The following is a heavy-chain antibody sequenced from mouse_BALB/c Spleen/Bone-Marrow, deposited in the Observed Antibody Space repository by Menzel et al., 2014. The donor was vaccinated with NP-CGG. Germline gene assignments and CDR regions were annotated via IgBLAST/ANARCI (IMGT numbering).Heavy chain of an antibody. CDR2: IDPANGNT. D-gene: IGHD4-1*01. Sequence: VHVKQSGAELVKPGASVKLSCTASGFNIKDTNMHWVKQRPEQGLEWIGRIDPANGNTEYDPKFQGKATITADTSSNTAYLQLSSLTSEDTAVYYCARWEYYAMDYWGQGTSVTVSS. CDR3: ARWEYYAMDY. V-gene: IGHV14-3*02. CDR1: GFNIKDTN. J-gene: IGHJ4*01.